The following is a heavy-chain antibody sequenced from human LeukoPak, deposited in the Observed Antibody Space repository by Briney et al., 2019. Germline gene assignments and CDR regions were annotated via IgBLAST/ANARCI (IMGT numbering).Heavy chain of an antibody. CDR2: ISSSSSYT. V-gene: IGHV3-11*06. J-gene: IGHJ6*02. D-gene: IGHD2-15*01. Sequence: GGSLRLSCAASGFTFSDYYMSWVRQAPGKGLEWVSYISSSSSYTNYADSVKGRFTISRDNAKNSLYLQMNSLRAEDTAVYYCARARIVYGMDVWGQGTTVTVSS. CDR3: ARARIVYGMDV. CDR1: GFTFSDYY.